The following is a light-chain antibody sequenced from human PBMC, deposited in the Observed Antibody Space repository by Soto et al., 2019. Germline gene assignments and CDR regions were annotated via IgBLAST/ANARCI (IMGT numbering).Light chain of an antibody. J-gene: IGLJ2*01. Sequence: QSALTQPPSASGSPGQAVTISCTGTSSDVGGYNYVSWYQQHPGKAPKLMIYEVSKRPSGVPDRFSGSKSGNTASMVVSGLQAGDEADYYCSSYAGSNNLVFGGGTKLTVL. V-gene: IGLV2-8*01. CDR1: SSDVGGYNY. CDR3: SSYAGSNNLV. CDR2: EVS.